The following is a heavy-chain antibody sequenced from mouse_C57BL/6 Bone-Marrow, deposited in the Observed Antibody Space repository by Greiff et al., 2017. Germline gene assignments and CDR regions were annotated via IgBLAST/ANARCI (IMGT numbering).Heavy chain of an antibody. D-gene: IGHD1-1*01. CDR1: GFTFSSYT. Sequence: DVMLVESGGGLVKPGGSLKLSCAASGFTFSSYTMSWVRQTPEKRLQWVAAISGGGGNTYYPDSVKGRFTISRDNDKNILYLQMSSLRSDDTALYYCSRQVTTVLATKYFDVWATGPTVHVPS. V-gene: IGHV5-9*01. J-gene: IGHJ1*03. CDR2: ISGGGGNT. CDR3: SRQVTTVLATKYFDV.